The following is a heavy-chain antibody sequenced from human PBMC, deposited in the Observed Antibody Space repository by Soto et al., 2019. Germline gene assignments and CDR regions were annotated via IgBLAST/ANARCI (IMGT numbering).Heavy chain of an antibody. CDR1: GYSVGHEG. CDR2: ISNNGAHT. V-gene: IGHV3-64*01. Sequence: VGNLGLSCAASGYSVGHEGMRWVRPTPGKGLEYVSGISNNGAHTDYAKSVKGRFTISRDNSENTLYLQMGSLRAEDMALYYCARRGYGSRWPNVYMDVWGKGTTVTVSS. D-gene: IGHD6-13*01. J-gene: IGHJ6*03. CDR3: ARRGYGSRWPNVYMDV.